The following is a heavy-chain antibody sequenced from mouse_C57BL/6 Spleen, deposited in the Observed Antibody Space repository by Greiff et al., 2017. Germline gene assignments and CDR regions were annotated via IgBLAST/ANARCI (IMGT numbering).Heavy chain of an antibody. V-gene: IGHV1-66*01. CDR2: IYPGSGNT. D-gene: IGHD1-1*01. CDR1: GYSFTSYY. J-gene: IGHJ4*01. CDR3: AAYYGSSPYYAMDY. Sequence: VKLMESGPELVKPGASVKISCKASGYSFTSYYIHWVKQRPGQGLEWIGWIYPGSGNTKYNEKFKGKATLTADTSSSTAYMQLSSLTSEDSAVYYCAAYYGSSPYYAMDYWGQGTSVTVSS.